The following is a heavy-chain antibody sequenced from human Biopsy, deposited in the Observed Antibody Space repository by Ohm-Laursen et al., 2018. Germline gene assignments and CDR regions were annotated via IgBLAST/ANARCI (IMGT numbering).Heavy chain of an antibody. CDR2: ISSSSESI. J-gene: IGHJ6*02. Sequence: SLRLSCAASGFTFSNFNMNWFRQAPGEGLEWVSYISSSSESIYYADSVRGRFTVSRDNAQNSMSLQMNSLRGDDTAVYYCATSGAADSWGNYYGMDVWGQGTTVTVSS. CDR1: GFTFSNFN. CDR3: ATSGAADSWGNYYGMDV. D-gene: IGHD3-16*01. V-gene: IGHV3-48*01.